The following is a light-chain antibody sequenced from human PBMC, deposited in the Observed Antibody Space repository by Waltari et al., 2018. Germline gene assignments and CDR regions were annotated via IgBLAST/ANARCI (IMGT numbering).Light chain of an antibody. CDR3: QQETNWSFS. CDR1: QSVSSR. J-gene: IGKJ2*03. Sequence: PGERATPSCRASQSVSSRLAWYQQKPGQSPRLLIYDASRRATGIPDRFSGSGSGTEFTLTISSLDPEDVGVYFCQQETNWSFSFGQGTKVEI. V-gene: IGKV3D-15*01. CDR2: DAS.